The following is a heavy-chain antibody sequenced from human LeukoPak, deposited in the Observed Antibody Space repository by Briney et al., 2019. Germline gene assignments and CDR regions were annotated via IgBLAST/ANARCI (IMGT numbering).Heavy chain of an antibody. CDR1: GGSISTYY. D-gene: IGHD4/OR15-4a*01. Sequence: SETLSLTCTVSGGSISTYYWSWIRQPPGKELEWIGYNSYSGSTNYSPSLKSRVTISVDTSKNQFSLKLSSVTAADTAVYYCARAFVWCMDVWGKGTTVTVSS. CDR3: ARAFVWCMDV. CDR2: NSYSGST. J-gene: IGHJ6*03. V-gene: IGHV4-59*01.